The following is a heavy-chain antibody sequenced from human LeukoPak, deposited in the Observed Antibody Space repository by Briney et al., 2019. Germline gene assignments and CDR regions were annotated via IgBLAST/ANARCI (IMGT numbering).Heavy chain of an antibody. D-gene: IGHD1-26*01. J-gene: IGHJ4*02. V-gene: IGHV4-34*01. CDR3: AREGELGATKFDY. CDR2: INHSGST. Sequence: SETLSLTCAVYGGSFSGYYWSWIRQPPGKGLEWIGEINHSGSTNYNPSLKSRVTISVDTSKNQFSLKLSSVTAADTAVYYCAREGELGATKFDYWGQGALVTVSS. CDR1: GGSFSGYY.